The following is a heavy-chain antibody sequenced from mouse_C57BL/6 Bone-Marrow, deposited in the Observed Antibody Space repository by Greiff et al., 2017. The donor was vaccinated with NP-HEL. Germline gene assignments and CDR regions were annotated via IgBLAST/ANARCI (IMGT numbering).Heavy chain of an antibody. CDR3: ARHPY. CDR1: GFTFSDYY. Sequence: DVHLVESGGGLVQPGGSLKLSCAASGFTFSDYYMYWVRQTPEKRLEWVAYISNGGGSTYYPDTVKGRFTISRDNAKNTLYLQMSRLKSEDTAMYYCARHPYWGQGTLVTVSA. CDR2: ISNGGGST. V-gene: IGHV5-12*01. J-gene: IGHJ3*01.